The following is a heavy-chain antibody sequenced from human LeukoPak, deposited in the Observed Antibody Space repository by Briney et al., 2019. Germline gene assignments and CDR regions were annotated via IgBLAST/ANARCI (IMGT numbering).Heavy chain of an antibody. J-gene: IGHJ4*02. CDR1: GGSISSSDYY. CDR3: APSNSFLFDY. D-gene: IGHD4-23*01. V-gene: IGHV3-11*04. Sequence: LSLTCTVSGGSISSSDYYWGWIRQPPGKGLEWLSYISNRGSAIYYADSVKGRFTISRDNAKNSLYLQMNSLRAEDTAVYYCAPSNSFLFDYWGQGTLVTVSS. CDR2: ISNRGSAI.